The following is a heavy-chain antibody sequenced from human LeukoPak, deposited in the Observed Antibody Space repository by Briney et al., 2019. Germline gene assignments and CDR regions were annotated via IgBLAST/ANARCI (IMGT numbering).Heavy chain of an antibody. J-gene: IGHJ3*02. CDR2: IKQDGSEK. CDR3: ARALYYDILTGYYRDAFDI. V-gene: IGHV3-7*01. D-gene: IGHD3-9*01. Sequence: PGGSLRLSCAASGFTFSSYWMSWVRQAPGKGLEWVANIKQDGSEKYYVDSVKGRFTISGDNAKNPLYLQMNSLRAEDTAVYYCARALYYDILTGYYRDAFDIWGQGTMVTVSS. CDR1: GFTFSSYW.